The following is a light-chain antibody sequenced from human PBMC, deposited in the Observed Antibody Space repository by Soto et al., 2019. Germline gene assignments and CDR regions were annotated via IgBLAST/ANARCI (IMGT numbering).Light chain of an antibody. CDR2: YIS. Sequence: EIVMTQSPGTLSLSPGETATLSCRDSQTIGRNYLAWYQQKPVQAPRLLIYYISTRAADFPARFSGSGSGTDFTLTISSLQSEDSGVYYCQQHSQWPITYGQGTRLEIK. V-gene: IGKV3-15*01. CDR3: QQHSQWPIT. J-gene: IGKJ5*01. CDR1: QTIGRN.